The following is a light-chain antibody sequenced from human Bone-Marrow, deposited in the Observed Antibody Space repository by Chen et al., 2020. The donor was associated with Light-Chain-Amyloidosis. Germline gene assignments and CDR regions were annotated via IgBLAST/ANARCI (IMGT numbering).Light chain of an antibody. Sequence: SYDLTQPSSVSVSPGQRARITCSGDVLSKQYVRWIQQKPGQAPLLIIFKDTERPSGISKRFSGSTSGSTVALTIDGAQVDDEADYHCYSATDRNVFFGGGTKLTVL. CDR3: YSATDRNVF. J-gene: IGLJ2*01. CDR2: KDT. V-gene: IGLV3-27*01. CDR1: VLSKQY.